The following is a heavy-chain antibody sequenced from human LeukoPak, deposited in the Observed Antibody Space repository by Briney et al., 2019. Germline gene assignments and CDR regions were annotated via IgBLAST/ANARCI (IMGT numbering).Heavy chain of an antibody. V-gene: IGHV1-69*06. J-gene: IGHJ6*03. D-gene: IGHD5-18*01. CDR3: ARDTSGYSYGSYYYYYMDV. CDR2: IIPIFGTA. CDR1: GGTFSSYA. Sequence: SVKVSCKASGGTFSSYAISWVRQAPGQGLEWMGGIIPIFGTANYAQKFQGRVTITADKSTSTAYMELSSLRSEDTAVYYCARDTSGYSYGSYYYYYMDVWGKGTTVTVSS.